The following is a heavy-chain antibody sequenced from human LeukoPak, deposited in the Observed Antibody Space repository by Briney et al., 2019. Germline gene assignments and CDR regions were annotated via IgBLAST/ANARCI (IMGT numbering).Heavy chain of an antibody. J-gene: IGHJ4*02. D-gene: IGHD1-7*01. CDR2: IYPGDSDT. CDR3: ARSRDWNYDL. V-gene: IGHV5-51*01. Sequence: GGSLRLSCTGSGYSFTSYWIGWVRQMPGKGLEWMGIIYPGDSDTRYSPSFQGQVTISADKSISTAYLQWNSLKASDTAIYYCARSRDWNYDLWGQGTLVTVSS. CDR1: GYSFTSYW.